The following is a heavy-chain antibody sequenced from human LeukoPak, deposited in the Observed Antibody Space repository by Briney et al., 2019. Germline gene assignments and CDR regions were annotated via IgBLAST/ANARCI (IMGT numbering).Heavy chain of an antibody. CDR2: ISAYNGDA. CDR3: ARDLNIAARQVGYYFDY. V-gene: IGHV1-18*01. Sequence: ASVKVSCKASGYTFTSYGISWVRQAPGQGLEWMGWISAYNGDANYAQTFQGRVTMTTETSTSTAYMEVRSLRSEDTAVYYCARDLNIAARQVGYYFDYWGQGTLVTVSS. J-gene: IGHJ4*02. D-gene: IGHD6-6*01. CDR1: GYTFTSYG.